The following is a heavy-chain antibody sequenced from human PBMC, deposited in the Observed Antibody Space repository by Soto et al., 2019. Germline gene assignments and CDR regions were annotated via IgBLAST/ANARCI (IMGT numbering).Heavy chain of an antibody. Sequence: QVQLVQSGAEVKKPGSSVKVSCKASGGTYNTFAISWVRQAPGQGLEWMGVIIPVLGPALYAQKFQGRVTITADKSTTTASLELTSLRSEDTAVYYCGRAAKRYLAYWGKGTLVTVSS. CDR2: IIPVLGPA. J-gene: IGHJ4*02. CDR1: GGTYNTFA. CDR3: GRAAKRYLAY. V-gene: IGHV1-69*06.